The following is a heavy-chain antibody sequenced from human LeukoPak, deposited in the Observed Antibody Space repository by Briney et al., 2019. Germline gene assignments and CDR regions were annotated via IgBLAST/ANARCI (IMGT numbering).Heavy chain of an antibody. Sequence: PGGSLRLSCAASGFTFSSYGMHWVRQAPGKGLEWVAVIWYDGSNKYYADSVKGRFTISRDNSKNTLYLQMNSLKTEDTAVYYCTTVAVGSGYDGYWGQGTLVTVSS. J-gene: IGHJ4*02. V-gene: IGHV3-33*01. CDR3: TTVAVGSGYDGY. CDR1: GFTFSSYG. D-gene: IGHD3-3*01. CDR2: IWYDGSNK.